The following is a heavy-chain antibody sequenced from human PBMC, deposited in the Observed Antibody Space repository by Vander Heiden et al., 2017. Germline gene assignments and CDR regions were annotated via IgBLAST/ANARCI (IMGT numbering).Heavy chain of an antibody. Sequence: EVQLMESGGGLVQPGGSLRLSCAAPGLPFSSYAMNWVRQAPGKGLEWVSAISGSGGSTYYADSVKGRFTISRDNSKNTLYLQMNSLRAEDTAVYYCAKAIAARPPAFDYWGQGTLVTVSS. CDR3: AKAIAARPPAFDY. CDR2: ISGSGGST. D-gene: IGHD6-6*01. J-gene: IGHJ4*02. CDR1: GLPFSSYA. V-gene: IGHV3-23*01.